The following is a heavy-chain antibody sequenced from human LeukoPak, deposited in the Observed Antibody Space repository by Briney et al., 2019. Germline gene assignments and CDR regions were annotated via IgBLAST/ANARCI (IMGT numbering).Heavy chain of an antibody. V-gene: IGHV3-23*01. J-gene: IGHJ6*02. D-gene: IGHD3-10*01. CDR3: ARVGRTMVRGVIDYYYYGMDV. CDR1: GFTFSSYA. Sequence: PGGSLRLSCAASGFTFSSYAMSWVRQAPGKGLEWVSAISGSGGSTYYADSVKGRFTISRDNSKNTLYLQMNSLRAEDTAVYYCARVGRTMVRGVIDYYYYGMDVWGQGTTVTVSS. CDR2: ISGSGGST.